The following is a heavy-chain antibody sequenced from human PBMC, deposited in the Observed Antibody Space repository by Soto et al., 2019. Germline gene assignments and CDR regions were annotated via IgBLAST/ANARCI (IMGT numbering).Heavy chain of an antibody. CDR1: GGSISSGGYY. V-gene: IGHV4-31*03. CDR3: ARDGTVTTFGMDV. D-gene: IGHD4-17*01. J-gene: IGHJ6*02. Sequence: SETLSLTCTVSGGSISSGGYYWSWIRQHPGKGLEWIGYIYYSGSTYYNPSLKSRVTISVDTSKNQFSLKLSSVTAADTAVYYCARDGTVTTFGMDVWGQGTTVTVSS. CDR2: IYYSGST.